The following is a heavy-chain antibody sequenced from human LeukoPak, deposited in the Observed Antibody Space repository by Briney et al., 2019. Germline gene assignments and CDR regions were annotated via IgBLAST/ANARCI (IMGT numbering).Heavy chain of an antibody. D-gene: IGHD4-17*01. V-gene: IGHV4-59*01. Sequence: SETLSLTCTVSGGSISSYYWSWIRQPPGKGLEWIGYIYYSGSTNYNPSLKSRVTISVDTPKNQFSLKLSSVTAADTAVYYCASAGDYEGWFDPWGQGTLVTVSS. CDR2: IYYSGST. J-gene: IGHJ5*02. CDR1: GGSISSYY. CDR3: ASAGDYEGWFDP.